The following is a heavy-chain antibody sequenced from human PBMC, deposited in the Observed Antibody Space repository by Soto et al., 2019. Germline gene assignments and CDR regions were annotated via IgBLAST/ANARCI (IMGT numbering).Heavy chain of an antibody. Sequence: PGASRRLSWQGSGYSFTNYWIGWVRHLPGKGLEWMGIIYPDDSDTRYSPSFQAHVTISADKSTSTAFLQWSSLKASDTAMYYCATAYVYDFENSNYYRDAFDIWGQGTLVTVSS. CDR1: GYSFTNYW. J-gene: IGHJ3*02. V-gene: IGHV5-51*01. CDR2: IYPDDSDT. CDR3: ATAYVYDFENSNYYRDAFDI. D-gene: IGHD3-22*01.